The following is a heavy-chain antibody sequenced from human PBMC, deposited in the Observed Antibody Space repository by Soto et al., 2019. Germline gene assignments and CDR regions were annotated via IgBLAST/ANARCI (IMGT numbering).Heavy chain of an antibody. Sequence: ASVKVSCRASGYTFTGYYIHWVRQAPGQGLEWMGWINPNSGGTNYAQKFQGRVTMTRDTSISTAYMELNRLRSDDTAVYSCARGNYDFWSGYPTIDYWGQGTLVT. CDR2: INPNSGGT. V-gene: IGHV1-2*02. CDR3: ARGNYDFWSGYPTIDY. J-gene: IGHJ4*02. CDR1: GYTFTGYY. D-gene: IGHD3-3*01.